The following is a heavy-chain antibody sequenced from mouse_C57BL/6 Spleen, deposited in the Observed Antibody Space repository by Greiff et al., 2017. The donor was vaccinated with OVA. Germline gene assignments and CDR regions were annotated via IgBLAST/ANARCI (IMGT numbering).Heavy chain of an antibody. D-gene: IGHD1-1*01. CDR3: ARSDYGSSYGDAMDY. CDR1: GYTFTSYG. CDR2: IYPRSGNT. J-gene: IGHJ4*01. V-gene: IGHV1-81*01. Sequence: SGAELARPGASVKLSCKASGYTFTSYGISWVKQRTGQGLEWIGEIYPRSGNTYYNEKFKGKATLTADKSSSTAYMELRSLTSEDSAVYFCARSDYGSSYGDAMDYWGQGTSVTVSS.